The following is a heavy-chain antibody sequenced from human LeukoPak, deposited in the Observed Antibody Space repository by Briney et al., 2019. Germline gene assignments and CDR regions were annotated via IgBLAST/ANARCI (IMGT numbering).Heavy chain of an antibody. J-gene: IGHJ4*02. V-gene: IGHV3-64D*06. D-gene: IGHD3-9*01. CDR3: VNTLRYFDWPKRPTLDY. CDR1: GFTFSTYA. CDR2: ISSNGGRT. Sequence: GGSLRLSCSASGFTFSTYAMHWVHQAPGKGLEYVSAISSNGGRTYYADSVKGGFTISRDNSKNTLYLQMSSLRVEDTAVYYCVNTLRYFDWPKRPTLDYWGQGTLVTVSS.